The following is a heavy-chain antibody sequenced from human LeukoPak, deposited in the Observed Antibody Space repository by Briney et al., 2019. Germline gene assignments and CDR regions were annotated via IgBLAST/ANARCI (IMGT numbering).Heavy chain of an antibody. CDR3: ARDSGVREMATKF. Sequence: ASVKVSCKASGYTFTGYYMHWVRQAPGQGLEWMGWINPNSGGTNYAQKFQGRVTMTRDTSISTVYMELSRLRSDDTAVYYCARDSGVREMATKFWGQGTLVTVSS. D-gene: IGHD5-24*01. J-gene: IGHJ4*02. CDR1: GYTFTGYY. CDR2: INPNSGGT. V-gene: IGHV1-2*02.